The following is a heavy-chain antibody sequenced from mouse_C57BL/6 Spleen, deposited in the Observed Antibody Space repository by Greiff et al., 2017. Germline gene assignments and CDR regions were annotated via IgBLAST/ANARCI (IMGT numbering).Heavy chain of an antibody. V-gene: IGHV1-69*01. CDR2: IDPSDNYT. D-gene: IGHD1-1*02. CDR3: ARRGYGGYYAMDY. Sequence: VQLQQPGAELVMPGASVKLSCKASGYTFTSYWMHWVKQRPGQGLEWIGEIDPSDNYTNYNQKFKGKSTLTVDKSSSTAYMQLSSLTSEDSAVYYCARRGYGGYYAMDYWGQGTSVTVSS. CDR1: GYTFTSYW. J-gene: IGHJ4*01.